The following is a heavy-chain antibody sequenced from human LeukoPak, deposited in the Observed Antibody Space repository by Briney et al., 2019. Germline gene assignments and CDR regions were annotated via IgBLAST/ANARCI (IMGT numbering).Heavy chain of an antibody. CDR3: ARGASRSFDY. CDR2: RNPNSGNT. CDR1: GYTFTTYE. V-gene: IGHV1-8*02. Sequence: GASVKVSCKASGYTFTTYEIHWVRQAPGQGLEWMGWRNPNSGNTAYVQKFQGRVTMTRTTSINTAYMELSGLRSADTAVYYCARGASRSFDYWGQGTLVTVSS. J-gene: IGHJ4*02.